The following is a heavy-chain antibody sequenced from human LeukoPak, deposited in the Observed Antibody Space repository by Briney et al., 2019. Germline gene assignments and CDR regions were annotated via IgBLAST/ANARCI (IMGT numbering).Heavy chain of an antibody. CDR1: GYTFTNYY. J-gene: IGHJ4*02. D-gene: IGHD1-1*01. CDR2: IHSGGGST. CDR3: ARGILGWKNSAPRF. Sequence: GASVKVSCKASGYTFTNYYMHWVRQAPGQGLEWMGIIHSGGGSTTYAQKLQGRVTMTGDTSTSTVYMELSSLTSEDTAVYYCARGILGWKNSAPRFWGQGTLVTVSS. V-gene: IGHV1-46*01.